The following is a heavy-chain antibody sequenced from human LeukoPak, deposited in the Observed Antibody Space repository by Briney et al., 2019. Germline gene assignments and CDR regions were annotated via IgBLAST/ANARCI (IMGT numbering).Heavy chain of an antibody. J-gene: IGHJ1*01. D-gene: IGHD6-25*01. Sequence: SETLSLTCTVSGGSISSYYWSWIRQPPGKGLEWIGSIYYSGNTYYKSSLKSRVTISVDTSKNQFSLKLTSVTAADTAAYYCAHLSSSGWTWGFQHWGQGTLVTASS. V-gene: IGHV4-59*05. CDR1: GGSISSYY. CDR2: IYYSGNT. CDR3: AHLSSSGWTWGFQH.